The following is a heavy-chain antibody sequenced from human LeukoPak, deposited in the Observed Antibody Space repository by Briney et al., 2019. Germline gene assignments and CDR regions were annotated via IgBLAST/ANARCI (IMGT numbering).Heavy chain of an antibody. CDR1: RFTFSSYA. J-gene: IGHJ4*02. Sequence: PGGSLRLSCAASRFTFSSYAMSWVRQAPGKGLEWVSAISGSGGSTYYADSVKGRFTISRDNSKNTLYLQMNSLRAEDTAVYYCAKGGHYDFWSCYRFGYWGQGTLVTVSS. CDR3: AKGGHYDFWSCYRFGY. CDR2: ISGSGGST. D-gene: IGHD3-3*01. V-gene: IGHV3-23*01.